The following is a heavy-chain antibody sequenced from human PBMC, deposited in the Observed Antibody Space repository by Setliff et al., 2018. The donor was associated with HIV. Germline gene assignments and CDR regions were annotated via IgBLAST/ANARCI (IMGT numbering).Heavy chain of an antibody. Sequence: GASVKVSCKASGGNFRTFNITWVRQAPGQGLEWMGGIIPSSGSTTYAQKFQGRVTMTSDTSTRTVYMELSSLRSDDTAVYYCAKVMSITMVRGALGNWGQGTLVTVSS. CDR3: AKVMSITMVRGALGN. V-gene: IGHV1-46*01. CDR1: GGNFRTFN. J-gene: IGHJ4*02. D-gene: IGHD3-10*01. CDR2: IIPSSGST.